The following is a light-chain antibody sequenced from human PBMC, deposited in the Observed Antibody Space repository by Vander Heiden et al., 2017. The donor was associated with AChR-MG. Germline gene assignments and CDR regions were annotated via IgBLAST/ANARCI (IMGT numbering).Light chain of an antibody. J-gene: IGKJ5*01. CDR1: QDIRKC. CDR2: DAT. Sequence: DIQMTQSPSSLSASVGDRVTITCQASQDIRKCLNWYQQKPGKAPNLLIYDATNLETGGPSRFSGSGSGTDFTFTISSLQSEDIATYYCQQYANLPITFGPETRLGIK. CDR3: QQYANLPIT. V-gene: IGKV1-33*01.